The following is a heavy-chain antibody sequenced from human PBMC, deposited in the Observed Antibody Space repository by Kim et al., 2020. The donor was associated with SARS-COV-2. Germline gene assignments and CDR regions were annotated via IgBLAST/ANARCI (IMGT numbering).Heavy chain of an antibody. V-gene: IGHV4-59*01. CDR3: ARGDPYYFDY. CDR2: IYYSWST. Sequence: SETLSLTCTVSGGSISSYYWSWIRQPPGKGLEWIGYIYYSWSTNYNPSLKSRVTISVDTSKNQFSLTLSSVTAADTAVYYCARGDPYYFDYWGQGTLVTVSS. J-gene: IGHJ4*02. CDR1: GGSISSYY.